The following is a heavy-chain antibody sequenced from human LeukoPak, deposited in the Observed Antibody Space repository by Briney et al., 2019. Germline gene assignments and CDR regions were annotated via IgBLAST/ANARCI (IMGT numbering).Heavy chain of an antibody. CDR2: IIPIFGTA. V-gene: IGHV1-69*05. Sequence: GASVKVSCKASGYTFTSYGISWVRQAPGQGLEWMGGIIPIFGTANYAQKFQGRVTITTDESTSTAYMELSSLRSEDTAVYYCARRVNCGGDCYGDHFDYWGQGTLVTVSS. CDR3: ARRVNCGGDCYGDHFDY. D-gene: IGHD2-21*02. J-gene: IGHJ4*02. CDR1: GYTFTSYG.